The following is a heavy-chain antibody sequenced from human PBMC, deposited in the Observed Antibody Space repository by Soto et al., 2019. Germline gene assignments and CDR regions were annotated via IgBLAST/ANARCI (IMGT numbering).Heavy chain of an antibody. D-gene: IGHD6-6*01. V-gene: IGHV1-8*02. CDR2: MNTNTNTT. CDR3: AREVVETSSLWLDP. Sequence: GASVKVSCKASGYTFTSYAMHWVLQAPGQGLEWIGWMNTNTNTTDSAEVFEGRVSLTWDTSISTAYMQLNSLKIDDTAVYYCAREVVETSSLWLDPWGQGTLVTV. J-gene: IGHJ5*02. CDR1: GYTFTSYA.